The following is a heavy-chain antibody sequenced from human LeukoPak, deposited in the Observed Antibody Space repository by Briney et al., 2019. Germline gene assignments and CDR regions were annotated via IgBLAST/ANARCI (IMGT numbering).Heavy chain of an antibody. J-gene: IGHJ4*02. D-gene: IGHD1-26*01. Sequence: GGSLRLSCTASGFTFGSYDMNWVRQAPGKGLEWVSTISTGSNYIYYADSVKGRFTISRDNAKNSLYLQMNSLRAEDTAVYYCLSGGELLGIFTWGQGTLVAVSS. V-gene: IGHV3-21*01. CDR3: LSGGELLGIFT. CDR2: ISTGSNYI. CDR1: GFTFGSYD.